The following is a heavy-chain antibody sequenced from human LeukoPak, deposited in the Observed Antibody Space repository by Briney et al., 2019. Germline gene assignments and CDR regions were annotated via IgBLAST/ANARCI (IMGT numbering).Heavy chain of an antibody. Sequence: AASVKVSCKASGYTFTDYYLLWVREAPGQGLEWMGWIKTNSGATDYAQNFEARVTMTRDTSSGTAYLDLSGLTSDDTAVYYCARGRRILGGPENAGDFFDYWGQGTLVIVSS. V-gene: IGHV1-2*02. D-gene: IGHD3-16*01. CDR2: IKTNSGAT. CDR1: GYTFTDYY. CDR3: ARGRRILGGPENAGDFFDY. J-gene: IGHJ4*01.